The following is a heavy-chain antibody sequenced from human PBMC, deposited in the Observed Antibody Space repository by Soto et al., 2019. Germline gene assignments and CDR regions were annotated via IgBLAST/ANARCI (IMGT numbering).Heavy chain of an antibody. J-gene: IGHJ6*03. D-gene: IGHD3-9*01. CDR2: ISAYNGNT. Sequence: ASVKVSCKASGYTFTSYGISWVRQAPGQGLEWMGWISAYNGNTNYAQKLQGRVTMTRNTSISTAYMELSSLRSEDTAVYYCARAQYYDILTPRGGEDYYYYYYMDVWGKGTTVTVSS. CDR3: ARAQYYDILTPRGGEDYYYYYYMDV. V-gene: IGHV1-18*01. CDR1: GYTFTSYG.